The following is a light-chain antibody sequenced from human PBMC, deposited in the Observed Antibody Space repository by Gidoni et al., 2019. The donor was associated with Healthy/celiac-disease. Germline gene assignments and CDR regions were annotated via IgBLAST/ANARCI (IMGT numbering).Light chain of an antibody. CDR2: EVS. Sequence: QSALTQPASVSGSPGQSTTISCTGTSSGVGSYNLVSWYQQPPGKAPTLMIYEVSKRPAGVSNRFAGSKSGNTASLTISGLQAEDEADYYCCSYAGSSTYVVCGGGTKLTVL. CDR1: SSGVGSYNL. CDR3: CSYAGSSTYVV. J-gene: IGLJ2*01. V-gene: IGLV2-23*02.